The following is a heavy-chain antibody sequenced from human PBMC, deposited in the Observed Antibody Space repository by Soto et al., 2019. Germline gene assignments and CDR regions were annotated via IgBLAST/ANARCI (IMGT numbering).Heavy chain of an antibody. CDR1: SGSMSTYY. CDR3: ARGPGGSYYDYYYGMDV. Sequence: SETLSLTCTVSSGSMSTYYWSWIRQPAGKGLEWIGRIYSSGSTLYNPSLKSRVTMSVDTSKNQFSLKLSSVTAAETAVYYCARGPGGSYYDYYYGMDVWGQGTTVTVS. J-gene: IGHJ6*02. D-gene: IGHD1-26*01. V-gene: IGHV4-4*07. CDR2: IYSSGST.